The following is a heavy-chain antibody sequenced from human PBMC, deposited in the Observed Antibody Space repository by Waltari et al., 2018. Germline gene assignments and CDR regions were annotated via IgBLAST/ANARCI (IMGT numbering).Heavy chain of an antibody. CDR2: VYYSGSS. CDR3: ARHYRADGGSFDI. Sequence: QVHLQESGQGLVKPSETLSLSCSVSGDSFSRGDYYWGWIRQPTGKGLEWIGSVYYSGSSYYNPSLKSRVTISLDKSKNQFSVLLTSVAAADTAVYYCARHYRADGGSFDIWGQGTIVTVSS. V-gene: IGHV4-39*01. J-gene: IGHJ3*02. CDR1: GDSFSRGDYY. D-gene: IGHD1-26*01.